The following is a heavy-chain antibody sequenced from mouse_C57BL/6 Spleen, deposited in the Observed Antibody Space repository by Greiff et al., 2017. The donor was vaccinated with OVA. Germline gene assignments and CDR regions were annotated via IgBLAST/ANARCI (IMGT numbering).Heavy chain of an antibody. CDR2: IDPSDSYT. CDR1: GYTFTSYW. V-gene: IGHV1-50*01. CDR3: ALRRWYFDV. J-gene: IGHJ1*03. Sequence: QVQLQQPGAELVKPGASVKLSCKASGYTFTSYWMQWVKQRPGQGLEWIGEIDPSDSYTNYNQKFQGKATLTVDTSSSTAYMQLSSLTSEDSAVYYCALRRWYFDVWGTGTTVTVSS. D-gene: IGHD2-12*01.